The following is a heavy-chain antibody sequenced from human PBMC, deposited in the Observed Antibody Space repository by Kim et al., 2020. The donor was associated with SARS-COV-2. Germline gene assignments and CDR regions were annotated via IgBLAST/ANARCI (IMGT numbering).Heavy chain of an antibody. CDR3: AKVFGGVGATTSYYGMDV. Sequence: KGRFTISRDNSKNTLYLQMNSLRAEDTAVYYCAKVFGGVGATTSYYGMDVWGQGTTVTVSS. D-gene: IGHD1-26*01. J-gene: IGHJ6*02. V-gene: IGHV3-30*02.